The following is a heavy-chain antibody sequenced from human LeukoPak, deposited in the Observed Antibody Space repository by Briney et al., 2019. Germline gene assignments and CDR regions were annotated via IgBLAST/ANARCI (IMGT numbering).Heavy chain of an antibody. CDR1: GFTFSNCA. CDR2: IRGSGSDI. CDR3: SKDGRSSTPGY. Sequence: SGGSVRLSCGASGFTFSNCAMSWVRQAPGKGLEWVSSIRGSGSDIYYTDSVKGRFTISTDNSKTTLYLQMNSLRADDTAVYYCSKDGRSSTPGYWGQGTLVTVPS. D-gene: IGHD2-2*01. J-gene: IGHJ4*02. V-gene: IGHV3-23*01.